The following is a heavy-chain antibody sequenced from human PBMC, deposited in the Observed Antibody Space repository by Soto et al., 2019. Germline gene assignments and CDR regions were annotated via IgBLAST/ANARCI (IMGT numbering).Heavy chain of an antibody. CDR3: ARACGSTSCHRSYYYYVTDF. D-gene: IGHD2-2*01. Sequence: GLEWMGWINPNSGGTNYAQKFQGWVTMTRDTSISTAYMELSRLRSDDTAVYYCARACGSTSCHRSYYYYVTDFWRQGTTVTVSS. J-gene: IGHJ6*02. V-gene: IGHV1-2*04. CDR2: INPNSGGT.